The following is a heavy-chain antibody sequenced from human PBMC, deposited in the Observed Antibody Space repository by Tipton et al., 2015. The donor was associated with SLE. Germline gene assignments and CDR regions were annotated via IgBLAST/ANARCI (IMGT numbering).Heavy chain of an antibody. V-gene: IGHV4-59*01. CDR3: ARGGASSKYFDL. J-gene: IGHJ2*01. Sequence: TLSLTCTVSGASITNYYWSWIRQPPGKGLERIAFIHYSGATNYNPSLKSRVTISVDTSKNQFSLKVTSVTAADTAVYYCARGGASSKYFDLWGRGTLLTVSS. CDR2: IHYSGAT. D-gene: IGHD6-6*01. CDR1: GASITNYY.